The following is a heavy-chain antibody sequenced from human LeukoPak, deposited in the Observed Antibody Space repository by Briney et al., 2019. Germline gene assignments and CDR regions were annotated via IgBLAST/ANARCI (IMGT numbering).Heavy chain of an antibody. CDR1: GFTFDDYA. Sequence: GRSLRLSCAASGFTFDDYAMHWVRQAPGKGLEWVSLISGDGGSTYYADSVKGRFTISRDNSKNSLYLQMNSLRTEDTAFYYCAKGLMGSGYYNWFDPWGQGTLVIVSS. CDR2: ISGDGGST. V-gene: IGHV3-43*02. J-gene: IGHJ5*02. CDR3: AKGLMGSGYYNWFDP. D-gene: IGHD3-3*01.